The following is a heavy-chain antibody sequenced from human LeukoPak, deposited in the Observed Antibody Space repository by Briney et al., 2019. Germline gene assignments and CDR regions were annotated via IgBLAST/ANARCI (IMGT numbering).Heavy chain of an antibody. CDR1: GFTFSSYA. D-gene: IGHD1-14*01. J-gene: IGHJ5*02. Sequence: GRSLRLSCAASGFTFSSYAMHWVRQAPGKGLEWVAVISYDGSNKYYADSVKGRFTISRDNSKNTLYLQMNSLRAEDTAIYYCARHTTPDPWGQGALVTVSS. CDR2: ISYDGSNK. V-gene: IGHV3-30-3*01. CDR3: ARHTTPDP.